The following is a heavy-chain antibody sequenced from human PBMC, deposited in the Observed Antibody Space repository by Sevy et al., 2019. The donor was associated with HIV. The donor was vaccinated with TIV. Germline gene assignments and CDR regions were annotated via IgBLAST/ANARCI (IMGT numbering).Heavy chain of an antibody. Sequence: SETLSLTCTVSGGSISSYYWSWIRQPPGKGLEYIGYIHYTGGANYNPSLKSRVTISVDTSRNHFSLKLSSVTAADTAVYYCTRAPPVRSGDDSLNWFDPWGQGSLVTVSS. CDR2: IHYTGGA. D-gene: IGHD5-12*01. J-gene: IGHJ5*02. V-gene: IGHV4-59*01. CDR1: GGSISSYY. CDR3: TRAPPVRSGDDSLNWFDP.